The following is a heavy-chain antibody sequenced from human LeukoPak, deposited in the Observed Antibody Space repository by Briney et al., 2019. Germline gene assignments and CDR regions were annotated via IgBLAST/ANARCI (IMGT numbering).Heavy chain of an antibody. J-gene: IGHJ4*02. D-gene: IGHD3-9*01. Sequence: PGRSLRLSCAASGFTFNSYDMHWIRQAPGKGLEWVALIWYDGSNKYYPDSVRGRFTISRDHSKNTLYLQMNSLRAEDTAVYYCARLFRYFDWLPNGYFDYWGQGTLVTVSS. CDR2: IWYDGSNK. V-gene: IGHV3-33*01. CDR1: GFTFNSYD. CDR3: ARLFRYFDWLPNGYFDY.